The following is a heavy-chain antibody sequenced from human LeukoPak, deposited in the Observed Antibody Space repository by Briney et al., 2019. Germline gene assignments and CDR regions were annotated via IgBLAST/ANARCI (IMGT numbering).Heavy chain of an antibody. CDR3: ARAGWGSGSYYVADYYMDV. Sequence: SETLSLTCTVSGGSISSYYWSWIRQPPGKGLEWIGYIYYSGSTNYNPSLKSRVTISVDTSKNQFSLKLSSVTAADTAVYYCARAGWGSGSYYVADYYMDVWGKGTTVTISS. CDR1: GGSISSYY. CDR2: IYYSGST. J-gene: IGHJ6*03. V-gene: IGHV4-59*01. D-gene: IGHD3-10*01.